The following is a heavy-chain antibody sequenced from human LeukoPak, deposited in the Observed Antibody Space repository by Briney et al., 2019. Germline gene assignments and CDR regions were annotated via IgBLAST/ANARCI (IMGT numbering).Heavy chain of an antibody. J-gene: IGHJ5*02. Sequence: ASVKVSCKASGYTFTNYGITWVRQAPGQGLEWMGWISAYNGSRNYEQKFQGRVTMTTDTSTSTAYMELRSLRSDDTAVYYCARDKRSRSGYEAPNWFDPWGQGTLVIVSS. V-gene: IGHV1-18*01. CDR3: ARDKRSRSGYEAPNWFDP. CDR2: ISAYNGSR. CDR1: GYTFTNYG. D-gene: IGHD3-22*01.